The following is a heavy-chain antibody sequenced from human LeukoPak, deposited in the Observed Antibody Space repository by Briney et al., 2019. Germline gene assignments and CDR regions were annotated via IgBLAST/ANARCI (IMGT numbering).Heavy chain of an antibody. D-gene: IGHD3-10*01. CDR1: GYTFTSYY. V-gene: IGHV1-46*01. J-gene: IGHJ4*02. CDR2: INPSGGST. Sequence: GASVKVSCKASGYTFTSYYMHWVRQAPGQGLEWMGIINPSGGSTSYAQKFQGRVTMTRDMSTSTVYMELSSLRSEDTAVYYCARGYGKIGELLSIDESFDYWGQGTLVTVSS. CDR3: ARGYGKIGELLSIDESFDY.